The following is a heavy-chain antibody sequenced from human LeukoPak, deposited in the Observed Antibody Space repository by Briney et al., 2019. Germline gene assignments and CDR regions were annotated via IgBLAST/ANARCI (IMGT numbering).Heavy chain of an antibody. CDR3: AKDHFVTSVIDF. V-gene: IGHV3-23*01. CDR1: GFTFSSYA. D-gene: IGHD4-11*01. CDR2: ISGSGGTT. J-gene: IGHJ4*02. Sequence: GGSLRLSCAASGFTFSSYAMNWVRQAPGKGPEWVSGISGSGGTTYYADSVKGRFTISRDNSKNTLYLQMNSLRAEDTAVYYCAKDHFVTSVIDFWGQGTLVTVSS.